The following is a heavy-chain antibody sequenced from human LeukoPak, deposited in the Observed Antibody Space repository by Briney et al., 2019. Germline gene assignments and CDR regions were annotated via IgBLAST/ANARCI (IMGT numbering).Heavy chain of an antibody. J-gene: IGHJ4*02. V-gene: IGHV3-33*01. CDR2: IWYDGSNK. D-gene: IGHD3-10*01. CDR3: ARDTEYGSGSYLDY. Sequence: PGRSLRLSCAASGFTFSSYGIHWVRQAPGKGLEWVAVIWYDGSNKYYADSVKGRLTISRDNSKNTLYLQMNSLRAEDTAVYYCARDTEYGSGSYLDYWGQGTLVTVSS. CDR1: GFTFSSYG.